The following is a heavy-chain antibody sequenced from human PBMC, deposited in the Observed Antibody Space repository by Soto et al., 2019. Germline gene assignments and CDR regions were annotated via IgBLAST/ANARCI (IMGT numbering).Heavy chain of an antibody. Sequence: QVQLQESGPGLVKASETLSLTCAVSGYSISSGYYWGWLRQPPGKGLEWIGSIYHGGSTYYNPSLNSRVTLSIDMANHPGSLILNPWTGADTAGYFRARGGPRGPYYYDRRPYTFENWFDPWGQGTLVTVSS. CDR3: ARGGPRGPYYYDRRPYTFENWFDP. CDR1: GYSISSGYY. D-gene: IGHD3-22*01. V-gene: IGHV4-38-2*01. J-gene: IGHJ5*02. CDR2: IYHGGST.